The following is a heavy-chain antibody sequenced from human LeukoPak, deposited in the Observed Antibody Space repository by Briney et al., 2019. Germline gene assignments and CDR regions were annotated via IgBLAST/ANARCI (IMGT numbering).Heavy chain of an antibody. V-gene: IGHV3-30-3*01. D-gene: IGHD5-12*01. CDR2: ISYDGSNK. Sequence: GGSLRLSCAASGFTFSSYAMHWVRQAPGKGLEWVAVISYDGSNKYYADSVKGRFTISRDNSKNTLYLQMNSLRAEDTAVYYCARGSIVATRVGWFDPWGQGTLVTVSS. J-gene: IGHJ5*02. CDR3: ARGSIVATRVGWFDP. CDR1: GFTFSSYA.